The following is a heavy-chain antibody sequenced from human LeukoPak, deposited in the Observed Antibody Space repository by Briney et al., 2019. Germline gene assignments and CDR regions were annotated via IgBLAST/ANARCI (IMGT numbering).Heavy chain of an antibody. CDR3: ASSYSNGWYDY. J-gene: IGHJ4*02. D-gene: IGHD4-11*01. Sequence: LRLSCAASGFTFSSYAMHWIRQLPGKGLEWIGYIYDSGTIYSNPSLKSRLTLSVDTSKNQLSLRLTSVTAADTAVYYCASSYSNGWYDYWGQGTLVTVSS. CDR2: IYDSGTI. V-gene: IGHV4-31*02. CDR1: GFTFSSYAMH.